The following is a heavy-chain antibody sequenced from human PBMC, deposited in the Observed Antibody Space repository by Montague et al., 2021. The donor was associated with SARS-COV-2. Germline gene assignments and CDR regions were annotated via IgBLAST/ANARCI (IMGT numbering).Heavy chain of an antibody. CDR1: GGSSSGYY. D-gene: IGHD2-2*01. J-gene: IGHJ6*02. Sequence: SDTLSLTCAVYGGSSSGYYWSWIRQPPGKGLEWIGEINHSGSTNYNPSLKSRVTISVDTSKNQFSLKLSSVTAADTAVYYCTREGYQVLWSDYYYYGMDVWGQGTTVTVSS. CDR3: TREGYQVLWSDYYYYGMDV. CDR2: INHSGST. V-gene: IGHV4-34*01.